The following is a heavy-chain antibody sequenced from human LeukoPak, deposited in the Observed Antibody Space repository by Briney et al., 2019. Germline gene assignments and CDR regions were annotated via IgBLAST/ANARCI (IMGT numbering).Heavy chain of an antibody. CDR1: GYTFTSYD. D-gene: IGHD3-10*01. Sequence: GAPVKVSCKASGYTFTSYDINWVRQATGQGLEWMGWMNPNSGNTGYAQKFQGRVTMTRNTSISTAYMELSSLRSEDTAVYYCARGFTMVRGFPATWGQGTLVTVSS. J-gene: IGHJ5*02. V-gene: IGHV1-8*01. CDR2: MNPNSGNT. CDR3: ARGFTMVRGFPAT.